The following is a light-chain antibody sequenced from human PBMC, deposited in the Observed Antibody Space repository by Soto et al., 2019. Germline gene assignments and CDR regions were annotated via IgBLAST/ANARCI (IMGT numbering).Light chain of an antibody. V-gene: IGLV2-14*01. Sequence: QSVLAQPASVSGSPGQSITISCTGSFSDIAVFNYGSWYQQYPGRAPKLLVYQVTSRASGVSHRFSGSKSGNTASLTISGLQPEDEAEYYCNSYSSTNFYVFGTGTKVTVL. CDR3: NSYSSTNFYV. CDR1: FSDIAVFNY. CDR2: QVT. J-gene: IGLJ1*01.